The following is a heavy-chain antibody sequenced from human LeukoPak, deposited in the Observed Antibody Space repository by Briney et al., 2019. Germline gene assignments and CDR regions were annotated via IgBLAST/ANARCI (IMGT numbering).Heavy chain of an antibody. CDR1: GFTFSSYG. J-gene: IGHJ4*02. Sequence: GGSLRLSCAASGFTFSSYGMHWVRQAPGKGLEWVAFIRYDGSNKYYADSVKGRFTISRDNSKNTLYLQMNSLRAEDTAVYYCAKDVNDFWSFPDYFDYWGQGTLVTVSS. D-gene: IGHD3-3*01. CDR2: IRYDGSNK. V-gene: IGHV3-30*02. CDR3: AKDVNDFWSFPDYFDY.